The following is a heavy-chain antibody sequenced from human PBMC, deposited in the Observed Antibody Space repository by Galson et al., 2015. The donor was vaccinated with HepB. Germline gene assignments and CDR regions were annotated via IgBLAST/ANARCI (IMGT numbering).Heavy chain of an antibody. Sequence: CAISGDSVSSNSAAWNWIRQSPSRGLEWLGRTYYRSKWYNDYAVSVKSRITINPDTSKNQFSLQLNSVTPEDTAVYYCARDRIRYCGGDCYLGVDDAFDIWGQGTMVTVSS. CDR1: GDSVSSNSAA. V-gene: IGHV6-1*01. D-gene: IGHD2-21*02. CDR3: ARDRIRYCGGDCYLGVDDAFDI. CDR2: TYYRSKWYN. J-gene: IGHJ3*02.